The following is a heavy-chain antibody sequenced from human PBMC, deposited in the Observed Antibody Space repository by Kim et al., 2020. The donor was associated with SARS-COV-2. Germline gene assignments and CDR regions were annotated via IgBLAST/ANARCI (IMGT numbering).Heavy chain of an antibody. Sequence: YSPSFQGHVTISADKSISTAYLQWSSLKASDTAMYYCARTTIFGVPPLDYWGQGTLVTVSS. V-gene: IGHV5-10-1*01. J-gene: IGHJ4*02. D-gene: IGHD3-3*01. CDR3: ARTTIFGVPPLDY.